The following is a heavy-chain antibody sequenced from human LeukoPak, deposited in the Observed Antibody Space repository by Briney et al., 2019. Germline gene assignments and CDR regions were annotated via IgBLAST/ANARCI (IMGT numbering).Heavy chain of an antibody. CDR2: ISFDGSDK. Sequence: GGSLRLSCAASGFHFTNYAVHWVRQAPGKGLEWVAAISFDGSDKYYTDSVKGRFTISRDNSKNTLSLQMNSLRAADTAVFYCARGTDSSGWYGAFDIWGQGTLVTVSP. CDR3: ARGTDSSGWYGAFDI. D-gene: IGHD6-19*01. J-gene: IGHJ3*02. CDR1: GFHFTNYA. V-gene: IGHV3-30-3*01.